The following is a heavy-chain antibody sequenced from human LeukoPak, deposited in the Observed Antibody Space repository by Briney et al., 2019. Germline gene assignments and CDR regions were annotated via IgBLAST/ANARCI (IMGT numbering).Heavy chain of an antibody. CDR3: ARACRGDCYLYNFDY. CDR1: GGTFSSCT. D-gene: IGHD2-21*01. J-gene: IGHJ4*02. CDR2: IIPILGIA. V-gene: IGHV1-69*02. Sequence: ASVKVSCKASGGTFSSCTISWVLQAPGQGLQGMGRIIPILGIANYAQKFQGRVTITADKSTSTAYMELSSLRSEDTAVYYCARACRGDCYLYNFDYWGQGTLVTVSS.